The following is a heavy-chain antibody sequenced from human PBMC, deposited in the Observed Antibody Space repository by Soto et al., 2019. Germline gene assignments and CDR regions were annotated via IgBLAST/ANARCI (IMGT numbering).Heavy chain of an antibody. CDR1: GFTFSSYG. D-gene: IGHD6-19*01. J-gene: IGHJ4*02. Sequence: QVQLVESGGGVVQPGRSLRLSCAASGFTFSSYGMHWVRQAPGKGLEWVAVISYDGSNKYYADSVKGRFTISRDNSKNTLYLQMNSLRAEDTAVYYCAKASYSSGWYGDYWGQGTLVTVSS. V-gene: IGHV3-30*18. CDR3: AKASYSSGWYGDY. CDR2: ISYDGSNK.